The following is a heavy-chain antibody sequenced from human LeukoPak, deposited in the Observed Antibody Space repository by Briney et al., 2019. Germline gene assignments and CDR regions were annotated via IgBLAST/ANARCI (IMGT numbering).Heavy chain of an antibody. CDR2: IAISATYM. J-gene: IGHJ4*02. Sequence: GGSLRLSCAASGFILSDYNMNWVRQAPGKGLEWVSFIAISATYMTYADSVKGRFTISRENAKNSLYLQMNSLRAEDTAVYYCTRDLSATARAYDYWGQGTLVTVSS. V-gene: IGHV3-21*01. CDR1: GFILSDYN. D-gene: IGHD1-26*01. CDR3: TRDLSATARAYDY.